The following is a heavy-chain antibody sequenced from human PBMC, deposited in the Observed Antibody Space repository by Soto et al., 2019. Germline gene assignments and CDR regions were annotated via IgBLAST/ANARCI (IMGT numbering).Heavy chain of an antibody. V-gene: IGHV1-18*01. CDR2: ISAYNGNT. CDR1: AYTFTSYG. Sequence: ASVKVSCKASAYTFTSYGISWVRQAPGPGLEWMGWISAYNGNTNYAQKLQGRDTMTTDTSTSTAYMELRSLRSDDTAVYYCARDQDYYGSGSSNFDYWGQGTLVTVSS. D-gene: IGHD3-10*01. J-gene: IGHJ4*02. CDR3: ARDQDYYGSGSSNFDY.